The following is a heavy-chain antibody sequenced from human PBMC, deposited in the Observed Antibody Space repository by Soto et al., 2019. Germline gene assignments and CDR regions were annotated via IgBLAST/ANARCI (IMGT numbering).Heavy chain of an antibody. CDR2: IHYSGST. J-gene: IGHJ4*02. CDR3: ARHEGNGNVWPLDY. CDR1: GDSIGTTHSY. D-gene: IGHD2-8*01. V-gene: IGHV4-39*01. Sequence: ETLSLTCTVSGDSIGTTHSYWAWIRQSPGKGLEWIGNIHYSGSTYYMPSLRSRVTLSVDTSKNQFSLRLTSVTAEDTAVYYCARHEGNGNVWPLDYWGQGILVTVSS.